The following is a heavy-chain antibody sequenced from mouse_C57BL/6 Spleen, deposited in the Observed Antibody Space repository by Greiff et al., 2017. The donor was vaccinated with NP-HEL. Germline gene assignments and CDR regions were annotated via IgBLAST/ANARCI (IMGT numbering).Heavy chain of an antibody. V-gene: IGHV1-42*01. CDR2: INPSTGGS. CDR3: ARCGDYDYDHRYFDY. Sequence: EVQLQQSGPELVKPGASVKISCKASGYSFTGYYMNWVKQSPEKSLEWIGEINPSTGGSTYNQKFKAKATLTVDKSSSTAYMQLKSLTSEDSSVYYCARCGDYDYDHRYFDYWGQGTTLTVSS. D-gene: IGHD2-4*01. CDR1: GYSFTGYY. J-gene: IGHJ2*01.